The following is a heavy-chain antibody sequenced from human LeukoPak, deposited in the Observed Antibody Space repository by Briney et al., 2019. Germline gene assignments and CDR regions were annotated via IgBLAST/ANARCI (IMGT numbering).Heavy chain of an antibody. CDR2: IGISGGGI. Sequence: GGSLRLSCAASGSTFSYYTMYWVRQAPGKGLEWVSIIGISGGGIHYADSVKGRFTISRDNSKNTLYLQMNSLRAEDTAVYYCAIDPNWGVDYWGQGTLVTVSS. CDR1: GSTFSYYT. D-gene: IGHD7-27*01. CDR3: AIDPNWGVDY. V-gene: IGHV3-23*01. J-gene: IGHJ4*02.